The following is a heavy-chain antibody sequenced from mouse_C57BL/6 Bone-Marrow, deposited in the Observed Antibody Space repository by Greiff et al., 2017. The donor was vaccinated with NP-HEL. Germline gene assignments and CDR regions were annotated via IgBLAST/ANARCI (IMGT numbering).Heavy chain of an antibody. Sequence: VQLKQSGPELVKPGASVKISCKASGYSFTGYYMHWVKQSHGNILDWIGYIYPYNGVSSYNQKFKGKATLTVDKSSSTAYMELRSLTSEDSAVYYGAKSYYDYDAWFAYWGQGTLVTVSA. CDR2: IYPYNGVS. CDR1: GYSFTGYY. J-gene: IGHJ3*01. CDR3: AKSYYDYDAWFAY. V-gene: IGHV1-31*01. D-gene: IGHD2-4*01.